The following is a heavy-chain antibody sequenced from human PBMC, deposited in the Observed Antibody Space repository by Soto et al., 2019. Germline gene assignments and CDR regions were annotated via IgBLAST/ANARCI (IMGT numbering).Heavy chain of an antibody. J-gene: IGHJ4*02. CDR2: IYFNGNT. CDR3: ARQGSY. Sequence: SETLSLTCNVSGVSISDTSYYWGWIRQPPWKGLELIGTIYFNGNTFYNPSLKSRLTISVDTSKNQISLRLTSVTAADTAVHYCARQGSYWGQGTLVTVSS. CDR1: GVSISDTSYY. V-gene: IGHV4-39*01.